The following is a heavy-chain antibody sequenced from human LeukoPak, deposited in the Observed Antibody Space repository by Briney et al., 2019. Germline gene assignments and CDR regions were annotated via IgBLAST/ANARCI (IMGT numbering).Heavy chain of an antibody. CDR3: AMEVVPANYFDY. Sequence: ASVKVSCKASGYTFTSYYMHWVRQAPGQGLEWMGIINPSGGSTSYAQKFQGRVTMTRDTSTSTVYMGLSSLRSEDTAVYYCAMEVVPANYFDYWGQGTLVTVSS. CDR1: GYTFTSYY. CDR2: INPSGGST. V-gene: IGHV1-46*01. D-gene: IGHD2-2*01. J-gene: IGHJ4*02.